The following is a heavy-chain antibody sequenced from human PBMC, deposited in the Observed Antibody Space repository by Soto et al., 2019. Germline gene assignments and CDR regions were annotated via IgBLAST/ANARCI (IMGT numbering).Heavy chain of an antibody. Sequence: PGGSLRLSCAASGFTFSSYGMHWVRQAPGKGLEWVAVIWYDGSNKYYADSVKGRFTTSRDNSKNTLYLQMNSLRAEGTAVYYCARVTKQLGAFDIWGQGTMVTVSS. CDR2: IWYDGSNK. J-gene: IGHJ3*02. CDR3: ARVTKQLGAFDI. CDR1: GFTFSSYG. D-gene: IGHD6-6*01. V-gene: IGHV3-33*01.